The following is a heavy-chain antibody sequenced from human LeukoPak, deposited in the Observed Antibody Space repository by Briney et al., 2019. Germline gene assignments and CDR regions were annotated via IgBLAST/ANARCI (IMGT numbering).Heavy chain of an antibody. V-gene: IGHV1-2*02. Sequence: EASVKVSCKASGYTFTGYYMHWVRQAPGQGLEWMGWINPNSGGTNYAQKFQGRVTMTRDTSISTAYMELSRLRSDDTAVYYCERDSRIAAALSYWGQGTLVTVSS. D-gene: IGHD6-13*01. J-gene: IGHJ4*02. CDR3: ERDSRIAAALSY. CDR2: INPNSGGT. CDR1: GYTFTGYY.